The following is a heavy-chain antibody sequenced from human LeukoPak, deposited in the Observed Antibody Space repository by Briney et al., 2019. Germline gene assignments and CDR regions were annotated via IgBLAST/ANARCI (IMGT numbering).Heavy chain of an antibody. V-gene: IGHV4-59*08. CDR2: IYYSGST. D-gene: IGHD2-2*01. CDR3: ARHSPTSIVVVPAAPFDY. CDR1: GGSISSYY. Sequence: SETLSLTCTVSGGSISSYYWSWIRQPPGKGLEWIGYIYYSGSTNYNPSLKSRVTISVDTSKNQFSLKLSSVTAADTAVYYCARHSPTSIVVVPAAPFDYWGQGTLVTVSS. J-gene: IGHJ4*02.